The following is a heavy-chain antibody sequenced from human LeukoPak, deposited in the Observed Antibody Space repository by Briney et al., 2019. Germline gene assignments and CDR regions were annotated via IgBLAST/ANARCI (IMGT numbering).Heavy chain of an antibody. V-gene: IGHV3-48*01. CDR1: GFTFSSYS. CDR2: IRSTGNTI. D-gene: IGHD3-10*01. Sequence: PEGSLRLSCAASGFTFSSYSMNWVRQAPGKGLEWVSYIRSTGNTIYYADSVKGRFTISRDNAKNSLDLQMNSLRAEDTAVYYCTRDPSALDYWGPGTLVTVSS. CDR3: TRDPSALDY. J-gene: IGHJ4*02.